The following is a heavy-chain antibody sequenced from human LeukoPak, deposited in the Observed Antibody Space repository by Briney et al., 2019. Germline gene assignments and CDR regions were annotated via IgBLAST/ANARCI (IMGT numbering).Heavy chain of an antibody. D-gene: IGHD2-15*01. V-gene: IGHV4-31*03. J-gene: IGHJ6*03. CDR3: TRDSCSGNCCYPTSYHYFYYMDV. Sequence: SQTLSLTCTVSSRSISSGTYFWSWVRQHPGKGLECIGYIYYSESTNYNPSLKSRVTISLDSSKNQFSLKLSAVTAANKVVYYCTRDSCSGNCCYPTSYHYFYYMDVWGIGTTVTVSS. CDR2: IYYSEST. CDR1: SRSISSGTYF.